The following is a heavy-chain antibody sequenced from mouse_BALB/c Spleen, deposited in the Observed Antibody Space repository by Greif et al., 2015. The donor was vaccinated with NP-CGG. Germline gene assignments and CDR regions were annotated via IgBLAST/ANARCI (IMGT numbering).Heavy chain of an antibody. D-gene: IGHD1-1*01. V-gene: IGHV2-9*02. J-gene: IGHJ4*01. CDR1: GFSLTSYG. Sequence: VKLVESGPGLVAPSQSLSITCTVSGFSLTSYGVHWVRQPPGKGLEWLGVIWAGGSTNYNSALMSRLSISKDNSKSQVFLKMNSLQTDDTAMYYCARDHPYYYGSKGAMDYWGQGTSVTVSS. CDR3: ARDHPYYYGSKGAMDY. CDR2: IWAGGST.